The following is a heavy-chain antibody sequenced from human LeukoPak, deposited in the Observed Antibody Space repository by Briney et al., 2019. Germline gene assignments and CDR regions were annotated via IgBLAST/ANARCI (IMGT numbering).Heavy chain of an antibody. D-gene: IGHD3-16*01. CDR3: ARCALGVWADNYYMDV. CDR2: ISSSGSNM. V-gene: IGHV3-21*01. Sequence: GGSLSFYCSASKSHNVYAMSLLRQAPGMGLEWVASISSSGSNMYSADSVSGRFIISRDNAKTSLSLEMNSLTSHDTAIYYCARCALGVWADNYYMDVWGTGTTVIVSS. J-gene: IGHJ6*03. CDR1: KSHNVYA.